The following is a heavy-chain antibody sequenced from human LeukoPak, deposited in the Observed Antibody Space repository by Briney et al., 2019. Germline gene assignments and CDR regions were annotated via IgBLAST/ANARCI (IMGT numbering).Heavy chain of an antibody. CDR1: GFAFSRND. D-gene: IGHD2-15*01. Sequence: GGSLRLSCAASGFAFSRNDMFWVRQAPGKGLEWVSSISGSSGATYYADSVRGRFTISRDNSKNTVFLQTNSLRAEDTAIYYCAKGGPGAFDFWGQGTMVTVSS. V-gene: IGHV3-23*01. J-gene: IGHJ3*01. CDR2: ISGSSGAT. CDR3: AKGGPGAFDF.